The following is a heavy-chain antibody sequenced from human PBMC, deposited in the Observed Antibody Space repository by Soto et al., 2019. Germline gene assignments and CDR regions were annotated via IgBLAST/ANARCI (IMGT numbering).Heavy chain of an antibody. CDR1: GYTFTSYG. V-gene: IGHV1-18*01. CDR3: ARKESGYYVGY. CDR2: ISAYNGKT. Sequence: QVQLVQSGAEVKKPGASVKVSCKASGYTFTSYGISWVRQAPGQGLEWMGWISAYNGKTTYAQKLQGRVTMTTDTSTSTVYMELRSLRSDDTAVYYCARKESGYYVGYWGQGTLVTVSS. J-gene: IGHJ4*02. D-gene: IGHD3-22*01.